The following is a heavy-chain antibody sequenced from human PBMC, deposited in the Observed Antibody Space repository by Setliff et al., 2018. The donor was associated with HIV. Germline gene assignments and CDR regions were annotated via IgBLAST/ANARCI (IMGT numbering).Heavy chain of an antibody. D-gene: IGHD5-18*01. CDR1: GASIWNYY. Sequence: SETLSLTCTVSGASIWNYYRSWIRQAPGKGLEWIGTIYYSGSTYYKPSLKSRGTISVDTSKNQFSLRLTSVTAADTAVYYCARERSRGYTDPPRFDYWGQGTLVTVSS. V-gene: IGHV4-59*12. CDR3: ARERSRGYTDPPRFDY. CDR2: IYYSGST. J-gene: IGHJ4*02.